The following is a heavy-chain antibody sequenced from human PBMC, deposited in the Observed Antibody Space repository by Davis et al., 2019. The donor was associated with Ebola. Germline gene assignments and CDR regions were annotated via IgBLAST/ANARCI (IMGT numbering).Heavy chain of an antibody. D-gene: IGHD6-19*01. CDR3: ARGQDSSGGIDY. V-gene: IGHV3-30*03. CDR2: ISYDGSNK. Sequence: PGGSLRLSCAASGFTFSSYGMHWVRQAPGKGLEWVAVISYDGSNKYYADSVKGRFTISRDNSKNTLYLQMNSLRAEDTAVYYCARGQDSSGGIDYWGQGTLVTVSS. J-gene: IGHJ4*02. CDR1: GFTFSSYG.